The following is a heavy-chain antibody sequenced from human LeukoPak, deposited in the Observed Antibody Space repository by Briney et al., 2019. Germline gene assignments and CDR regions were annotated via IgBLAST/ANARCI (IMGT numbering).Heavy chain of an antibody. CDR2: IYYSGSST. V-gene: IGHV4-59*01. J-gene: IGHJ6*02. Sequence: SETLSLTCTVSGGSMSGFFWTWIRQPPGRELEWIGSIYYSGSSTKYNPSLKSRVTISVDTSKSQFSLNLNSATAADTAVYYCARTSRHFYGSGTNLTPRPAGMDVWGQGTTVTVSS. CDR1: GGSMSGFF. D-gene: IGHD3-10*01. CDR3: ARTSRHFYGSGTNLTPRPAGMDV.